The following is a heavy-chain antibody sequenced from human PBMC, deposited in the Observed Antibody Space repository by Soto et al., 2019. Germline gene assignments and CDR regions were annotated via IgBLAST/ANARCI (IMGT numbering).Heavy chain of an antibody. D-gene: IGHD6-13*01. V-gene: IGHV3-48*01. J-gene: IGHJ4*02. CDR3: TRSRYSDY. Sequence: EVQLVESGGGLVQPGGSLRLSCVASGFTFNTYSMNWVRQAPGRGLEWLSYISSSGSTISYRDSVRGRFTISRDNGKSSLYLQIDSLGAEDTAVYYCTRSRYSDYWGQGTLVTVSS. CDR2: ISSSGSTI. CDR1: GFTFNTYS.